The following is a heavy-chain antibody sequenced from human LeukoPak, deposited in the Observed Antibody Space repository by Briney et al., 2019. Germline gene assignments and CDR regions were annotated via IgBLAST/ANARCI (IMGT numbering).Heavy chain of an antibody. CDR3: ARDTVVTPTAIYDSDY. CDR1: GYSMTSGYF. Sequence: SETLSLPCAVSGYSMTSGYFWGWIRPPPGKGLERIGNIYHSGSIYYNPSLKSRVAISVDTSKNQFFLKLSSVTAADTAVYYCARDTVVTPTAIYDSDYWGQGTLVTVSS. V-gene: IGHV4-38-2*02. D-gene: IGHD4-23*01. J-gene: IGHJ4*02. CDR2: IYHSGSI.